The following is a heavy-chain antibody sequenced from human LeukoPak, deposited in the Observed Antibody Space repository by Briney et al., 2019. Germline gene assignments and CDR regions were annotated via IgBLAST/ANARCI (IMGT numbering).Heavy chain of an antibody. CDR2: ISYDGSEK. J-gene: IGHJ4*02. D-gene: IGHD3-22*01. CDR3: ARDFYDSSVH. V-gene: IGHV3-30*03. Sequence: TGGSLRLSCAASGFTFSSYGMHWVRQAPGKGLEWVAVISYDGSEKYYVDSVKGRFTISRDNAKNSLYLQMNSLRAEDTAVYYCARDFYDSSVHWGQGTLVTVSS. CDR1: GFTFSSYG.